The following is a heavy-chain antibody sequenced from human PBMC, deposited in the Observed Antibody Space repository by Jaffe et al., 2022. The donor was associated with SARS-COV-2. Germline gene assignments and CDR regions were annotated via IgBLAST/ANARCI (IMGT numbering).Heavy chain of an antibody. CDR1: AYSISSSNW. J-gene: IGHJ4*02. CDR2: IYHTGST. CDR3: ARGALRYSGYFDY. V-gene: IGHV4-4*02. D-gene: IGHD3-9*01. Sequence: QVQLQESGPGLVKPSGTLSLTCAVSAYSISSSNWWTWVRQPPGKGLEWIGEIYHTGSTNYNPSLKSRVTILVDKSENHFSLKLTSVTAADTAVYYCARGALRYSGYFDYWGQGTLVTVSS.